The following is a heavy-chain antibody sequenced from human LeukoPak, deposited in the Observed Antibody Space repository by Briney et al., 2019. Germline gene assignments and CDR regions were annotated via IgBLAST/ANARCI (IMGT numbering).Heavy chain of an antibody. Sequence: GGSLRLSCAASGFTFSTSWMSWVRQAPGKGLEWVANIKRDGSEKYYVDSVKGRFTISRDNSKNSLYLQMDSLRAEDTAVYYCARISTLVAGADYWGQGTLVTVSS. V-gene: IGHV3-7*01. CDR3: ARISTLVAGADY. CDR2: IKRDGSEK. D-gene: IGHD5-12*01. CDR1: GFTFSTSW. J-gene: IGHJ4*02.